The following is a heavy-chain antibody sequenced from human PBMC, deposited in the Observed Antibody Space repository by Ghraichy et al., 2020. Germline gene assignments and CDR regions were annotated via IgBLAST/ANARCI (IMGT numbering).Heavy chain of an antibody. V-gene: IGHV3-72*01. Sequence: GVLRLSCVASGFTFSVHYMDWVRQAPGKGLEWVGRIRNKTKGYTTEYAASVKGRFTISRDDSKNSLYLQMNSLKTEDTAMYYCARDYAESGAYFDYWGQGTPVTVAS. CDR3: ARDYAESGAYFDY. CDR2: IRNKTKGYTT. J-gene: IGHJ4*02. CDR1: GFTFSVHY. D-gene: IGHD3-10*01.